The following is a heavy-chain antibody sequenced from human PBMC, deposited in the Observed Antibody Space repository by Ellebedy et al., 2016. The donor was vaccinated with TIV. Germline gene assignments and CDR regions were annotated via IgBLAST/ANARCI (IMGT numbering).Heavy chain of an antibody. CDR2: IFHTGDT. V-gene: IGHV4-59*01. Sequence: MPSETLSLTCTVPGASISSYYWSWIRQPPGKGLEWIGFIFHTGDTNYSPSLKSRVAITLDTSKNQFSLKLTAVTDADTAVYYCARGGASSKYFDYWGLGTLVTVSS. CDR1: GASISSYY. CDR3: ARGGASSKYFDY. J-gene: IGHJ4*02.